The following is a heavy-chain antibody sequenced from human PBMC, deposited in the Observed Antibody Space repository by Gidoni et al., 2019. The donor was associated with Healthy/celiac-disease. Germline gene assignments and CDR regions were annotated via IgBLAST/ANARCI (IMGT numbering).Heavy chain of an antibody. Sequence: QVQLVESAGGVVQPGRSLRRSCAASGFTYSSYGMHWVRQAPGKGLEWVAVLWYDGSNKYYADSVKGRFTISIDNSKNTLYLQMNSLRAEDTAVYYCARGRERLDYWGQGTLVTVSS. CDR3: ARGRERLDY. CDR1: GFTYSSYG. CDR2: LWYDGSNK. V-gene: IGHV3-33*01. J-gene: IGHJ4*02.